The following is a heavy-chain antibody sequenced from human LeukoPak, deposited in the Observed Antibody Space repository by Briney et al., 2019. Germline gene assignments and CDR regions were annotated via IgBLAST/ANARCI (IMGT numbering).Heavy chain of an antibody. V-gene: IGHV3-23*01. J-gene: IGHJ4*02. CDR1: GFTFSSHW. D-gene: IGHD4-17*01. CDR2: ISVSGGST. CDR3: AKDRATVTTPTY. Sequence: GGSLRLSCAASGFTFSSHWMHWVRQAPGKGLEWVSAISVSGGSTYYADSVKGRFTISRDNSKNTLYLQMNSLRAEDTAVYYCAKDRATVTTPTYWGQGTLVTVSS.